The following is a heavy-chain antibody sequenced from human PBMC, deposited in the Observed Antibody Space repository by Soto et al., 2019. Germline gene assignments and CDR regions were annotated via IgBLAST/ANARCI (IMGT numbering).Heavy chain of an antibody. Sequence: GGSLRLSCTASGFTFGDYAMSWFRQAPGKGLEWVGFIRSKAYGGTTEYAASVKGRFTISRDDSKSIAYLQMSSLKTEDTAVYYCTSGYYYDSSGYERAGNFDYWGQGTLVTVSS. D-gene: IGHD3-22*01. V-gene: IGHV3-49*03. J-gene: IGHJ4*02. CDR1: GFTFGDYA. CDR2: IRSKAYGGTT. CDR3: TSGYYYDSSGYERAGNFDY.